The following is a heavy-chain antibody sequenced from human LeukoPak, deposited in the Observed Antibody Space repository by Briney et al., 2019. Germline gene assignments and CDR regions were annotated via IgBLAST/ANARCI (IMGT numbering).Heavy chain of an antibody. CDR3: ASLVVPTAMKEVAHFDY. V-gene: IGHV4-39*07. CDR2: IYYSGST. D-gene: IGHD2-2*01. J-gene: IGHJ4*02. Sequence: PSETLSLTCTVSGGSISSSSYYWGWIRQPPGKGLEWIGSIYYSGSTYYNPSLKSRVTISVDTSKNQFSLKLSSVTAADTAVYYCASLVVPTAMKEVAHFDYWGQGTLVTVSS. CDR1: GGSISSSSYY.